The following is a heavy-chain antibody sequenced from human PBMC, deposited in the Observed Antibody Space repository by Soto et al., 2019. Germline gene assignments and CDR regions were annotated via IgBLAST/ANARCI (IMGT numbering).Heavy chain of an antibody. D-gene: IGHD1-26*01. CDR2: IHGGGYYT. Sequence: EVQVLESGGGLVQPGGSLRLSCAASGFTFSNYAMSWVRQAPGKGLEWVSTIHGGGYYTHYTDSVKGRFTISRDNSRNTLFLQMNSLRAEDKAVYYCAKNRGSGSYTNWNFDVWGRGTLVTVSS. CDR3: AKNRGSGSYTNWNFDV. J-gene: IGHJ2*01. V-gene: IGHV3-23*01. CDR1: GFTFSNYA.